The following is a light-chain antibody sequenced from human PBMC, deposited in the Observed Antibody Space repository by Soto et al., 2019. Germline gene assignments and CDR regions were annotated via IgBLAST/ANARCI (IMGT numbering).Light chain of an antibody. CDR1: QSVSSSY. CDR3: QHYGSSPRT. V-gene: IGKV3-20*01. CDR2: GAS. Sequence: EIVLTQSPGTLSLSPGERATLSCRASQSVSSSYLAWYQQKPGQAPRLLIYGASSRATGTPDRFRGSGSGTDFTLTISRLEPEDFAVYYCQHYGSSPRTFGQGTKVEIK. J-gene: IGKJ1*01.